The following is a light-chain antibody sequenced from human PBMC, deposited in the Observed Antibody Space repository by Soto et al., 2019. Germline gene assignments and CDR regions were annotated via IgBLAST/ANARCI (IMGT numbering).Light chain of an antibody. CDR3: QQYSSYQWT. V-gene: IGKV1-5*03. Sequence: DIQLTHSPSTLSASVGDRVTLTCLASQSTSSYLAWYQQKPGKAPKLLIYKASNLESGVPARFSGTGSGTEFTLAISSLQPDDFATYYCQQYSSYQWTFGQGTKVDIK. CDR2: KAS. J-gene: IGKJ1*01. CDR1: QSTSSY.